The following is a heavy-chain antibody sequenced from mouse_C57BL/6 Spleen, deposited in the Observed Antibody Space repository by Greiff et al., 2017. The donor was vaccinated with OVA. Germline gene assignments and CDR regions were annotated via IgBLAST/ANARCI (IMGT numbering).Heavy chain of an antibody. CDR3: ARGGWDYEGYAMDY. J-gene: IGHJ4*01. V-gene: IGHV3-6*01. CDR2: ISYDGSN. Sequence: EVKLMESGPGLVKPSQSLSLTCSVTGYSITSGYYWNWIRQFPGNKLEWMGYISYDGSNNYNPSLKNRISITRDTSKNQFFLKLTSVTTEDTATYYCARGGWDYEGYAMDYWGQGTSVTVSS. D-gene: IGHD2-4*01. CDR1: GYSITSGYY.